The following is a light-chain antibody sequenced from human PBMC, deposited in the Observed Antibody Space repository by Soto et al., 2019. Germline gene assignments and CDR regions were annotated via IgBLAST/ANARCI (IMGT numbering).Light chain of an antibody. CDR2: GAS. CDR3: QQYNDWEYT. V-gene: IGKV3-15*01. CDR1: QSVRSN. J-gene: IGKJ2*01. Sequence: EIVMTQSPATLSVSPGERATLSCRASQSVRSNLAWYQQKPGQAPRVLIYGASTRATDIPARFSGSGSGTEFTLNISSLQSEDLAVYYCQQYNDWEYTFGQGTKLEIK.